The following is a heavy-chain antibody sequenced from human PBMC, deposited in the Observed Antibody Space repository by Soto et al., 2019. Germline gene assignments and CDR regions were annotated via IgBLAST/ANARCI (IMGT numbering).Heavy chain of an antibody. CDR3: ARDFVPLDIVLVPAAIGYGMDV. Sequence: PGGSLRLSCAASGFTFSSYGMHWVRQAPGKGLEWVAVIWYDGSNKYYADSVKGRFTISRDNSKNTLYLQMNSLRAEDTAVYYCARDFVPLDIVLVPAAIGYGMDVWGQGTTVTVSS. CDR2: IWYDGSNK. D-gene: IGHD2-2*03. CDR1: GFTFSSYG. J-gene: IGHJ6*02. V-gene: IGHV3-33*01.